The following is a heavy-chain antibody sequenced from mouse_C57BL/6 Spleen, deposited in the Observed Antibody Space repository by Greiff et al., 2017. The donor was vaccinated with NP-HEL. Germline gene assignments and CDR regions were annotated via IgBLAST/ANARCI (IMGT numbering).Heavy chain of an antibody. CDR2: INYDGSST. CDR3: ARALYDYDDLYFDY. CDR1: GFTFSDYY. J-gene: IGHJ2*01. D-gene: IGHD2-4*01. Sequence: EVKLMESEGGLVQPGSSMKLSCTASGFTFSDYYMAWVRQVPEKCLEWVANINYDGSSTYYLDSLKSRFIISRDNAKNILYLQMSSLKSEDTATYYCARALYDYDDLYFDYWGQGTTLTVSS. V-gene: IGHV5-16*01.